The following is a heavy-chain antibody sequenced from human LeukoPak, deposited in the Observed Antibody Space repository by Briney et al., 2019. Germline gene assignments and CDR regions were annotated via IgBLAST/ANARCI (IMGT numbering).Heavy chain of an antibody. CDR1: GYTFTSYY. CDR3: ARDLDSSGWFTQGVDP. J-gene: IGHJ5*02. Sequence: ASVKVSCKASGYTFTSYYMHWVRQAPGQGLEWMGIINPSGGSTSYAQKFQGRVTVTRDTSTSTVYMELSSLRSEDTAVYYCARDLDSSGWFTQGVDPWSQGTLVTVSS. CDR2: INPSGGST. V-gene: IGHV1-46*01. D-gene: IGHD6-19*01.